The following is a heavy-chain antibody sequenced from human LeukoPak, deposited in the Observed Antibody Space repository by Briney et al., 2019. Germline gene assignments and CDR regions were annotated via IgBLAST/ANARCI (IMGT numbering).Heavy chain of an antibody. CDR1: GFSSSRYG. J-gene: IGHJ4*02. D-gene: IGHD2-21*02. Sequence: PGRSLRLSCAASGFSSSRYGMHWVRQAPGKGLEWVAVIWDNGNNKDYADSVMGRFTISRDNSKNMLYLQMNSLRADDTAVYYCARDRGGDDPIDYWGQGTLVTVSS. V-gene: IGHV3-33*01. CDR2: IWDNGNNK. CDR3: ARDRGGDDPIDY.